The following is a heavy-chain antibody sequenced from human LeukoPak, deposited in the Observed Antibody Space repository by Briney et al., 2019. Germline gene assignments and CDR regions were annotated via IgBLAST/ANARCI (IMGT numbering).Heavy chain of an antibody. V-gene: IGHV1-2*02. CDR2: INPNSGGT. CDR3: ARLGGGGIVVVPAAGDY. Sequence: ASVKVSCKASGYTFTSYAMHWVRQAPGQGLEWMGWINPNSGGTNYAQKFQGRVTMTRDTSISTAYMELSRLRSDDTAVYYCARLGGGGIVVVPAAGDYWGQGTLVTVSS. CDR1: GYTFTSYA. D-gene: IGHD2-2*01. J-gene: IGHJ4*02.